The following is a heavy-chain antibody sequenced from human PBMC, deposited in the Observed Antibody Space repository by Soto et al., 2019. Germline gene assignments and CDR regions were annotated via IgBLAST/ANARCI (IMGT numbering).Heavy chain of an antibody. CDR1: GGSISSGDYY. CDR3: ARVNRFLEWLRPNWFDP. J-gene: IGHJ5*02. D-gene: IGHD3-3*01. V-gene: IGHV4-30-4*01. CDR2: IYYSGST. Sequence: PSETLSLTCTVSGGSISSGDYYWSWIRQPPGKGLEWIGYIYYSGSTYYNPSLKSRVTISVDTSKNQFSLKLSSVTAADTAVYYCARVNRFLEWLRPNWFDPWGQGTLVTVSS.